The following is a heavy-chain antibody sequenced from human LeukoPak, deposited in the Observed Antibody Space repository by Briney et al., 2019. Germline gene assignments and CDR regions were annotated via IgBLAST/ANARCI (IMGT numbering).Heavy chain of an antibody. Sequence: GGSLRLSCVASGFSLSYHGMNCGRLSPGKGLEWVSGVSPPGGGTYYADSVKGRFTISRDGSRNTLSLQMNSLRVEDTAVYYCARDLAWGAFDYWGQGILVAVSS. D-gene: IGHD7-27*01. CDR1: GFSLSYHG. J-gene: IGHJ4*02. CDR3: ARDLAWGAFDY. V-gene: IGHV3-23*01. CDR2: VSPPGGGT.